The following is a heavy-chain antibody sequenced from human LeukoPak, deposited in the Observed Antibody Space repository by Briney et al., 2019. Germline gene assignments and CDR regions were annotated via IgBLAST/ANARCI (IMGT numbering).Heavy chain of an antibody. CDR2: INTNTGNP. Sequence: ASVKVSCKASGYTFTSYAMNWVRQAPGQGLEWMGWINTNTGNPTYAQGFTGRFVFSLDTSVSTAYLQISSLKAEDTAVYYCAGGNSGYDLDAFDIWGQGTMVTVSS. J-gene: IGHJ3*02. CDR1: GYTFTSYA. V-gene: IGHV7-4-1*02. D-gene: IGHD5-12*01. CDR3: AGGNSGYDLDAFDI.